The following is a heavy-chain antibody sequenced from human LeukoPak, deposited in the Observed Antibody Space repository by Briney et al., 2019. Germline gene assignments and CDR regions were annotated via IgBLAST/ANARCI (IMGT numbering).Heavy chain of an antibody. D-gene: IGHD3-3*01. CDR2: ISGSGGST. CDR3: AKDAFVGRGTHYDFWSGYYTDY. V-gene: IGHV3-23*01. J-gene: IGHJ4*02. CDR1: GFSISSGY. Sequence: ETLSLTCSVSGFSISSGYFWGWIRQPPGKGLEWVSAISGSGGSTYYADSVKGRFTISRDNSKNTLYLQMNSLRAEDTAVYYCAKDAFVGRGTHYDFWSGYYTDYWGQGTLVTVSS.